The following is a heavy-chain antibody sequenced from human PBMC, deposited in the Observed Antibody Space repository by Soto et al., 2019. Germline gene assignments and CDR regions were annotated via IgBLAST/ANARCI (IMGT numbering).Heavy chain of an antibody. CDR1: GGSISSSTYY. V-gene: IGHV4-39*01. CDR3: ARRSSSSLGSLFDP. CDR2: MYYTGNK. Sequence: ETLSLTCTVSGGSISSSTYYRDWIRQSPGKGLEWIGAMYYTGNKNYNPSLESRVTMSVDTSKNQFSLKLSSVTPTDTAVYYCARRSSSSLGSLFDPWGRGILVTVSS. D-gene: IGHD6-6*01. J-gene: IGHJ5*02.